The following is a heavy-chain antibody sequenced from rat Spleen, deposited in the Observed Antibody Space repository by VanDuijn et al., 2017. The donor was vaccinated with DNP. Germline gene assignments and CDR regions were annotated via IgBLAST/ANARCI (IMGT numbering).Heavy chain of an antibody. V-gene: IGHV5-7*01. Sequence: EVQLVESGGGLVQPGRSMKLSCAASGFTFSDHAMAWVRQSPKKDLEWVATIIYDGSSTYYRDSVKGRFTISRDYAKPTLYLQMDSLRSEDTATYYCTRYYDSFDYWGQGVMVTVSS. J-gene: IGHJ2*01. CDR3: TRYYDSFDY. CDR1: GFTFSDHA. CDR2: IIYDGSST. D-gene: IGHD1-1*01.